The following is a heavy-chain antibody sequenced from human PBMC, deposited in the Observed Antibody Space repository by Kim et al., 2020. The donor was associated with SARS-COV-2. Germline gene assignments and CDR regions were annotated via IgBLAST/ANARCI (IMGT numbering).Heavy chain of an antibody. CDR1: GFTFSSYA. J-gene: IGHJ4*02. CDR2: ISYDGSNK. D-gene: IGHD3-9*01. V-gene: IGHV3-30-3*01. Sequence: GGSLRLSCAASGFTFSSYAMHWVRQAPGKGLEWVAVISYDGSNKYYADSVKGRFTISRDNSKNTLYLQMNSLRAEDTAVYYCARGTVLRYFDWLGDYWGQGTLVTVFS. CDR3: ARGTVLRYFDWLGDY.